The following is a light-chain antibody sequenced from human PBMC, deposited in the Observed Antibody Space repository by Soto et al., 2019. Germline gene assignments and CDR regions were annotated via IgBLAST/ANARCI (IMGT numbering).Light chain of an antibody. V-gene: IGLV2-14*01. J-gene: IGLJ1*01. CDR3: TSFTTSTPLYV. Sequence: QSVLTQPASLSGSPGQSITISCTGTSSDIGAYDYVSWFQQHPGKAPKLMISEVKNRPSGVSSRFSGSKSANTASLTISGLQAEDEADYYCTSFTTSTPLYVFGTGTKVTVL. CDR1: SSDIGAYDY. CDR2: EVK.